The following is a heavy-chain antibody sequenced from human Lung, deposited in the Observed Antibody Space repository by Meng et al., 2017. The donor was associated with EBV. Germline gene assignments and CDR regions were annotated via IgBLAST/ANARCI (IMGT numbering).Heavy chain of an antibody. J-gene: IGHJ4*02. V-gene: IGHV2-5*02. CDR1: GFSLSTRGVG. Sequence: ITLKDFGPTLVDPTQPLTLTVNFPGFSLSTRGVGVGWFRPPPEKALEWLALIYWDDDKRYSPSLKSRLTITKDTSKNQVVLTMTNMDPVDAATYYCAHIIAARPFDYWGQGTLVTVSS. CDR3: AHIIAARPFDY. CDR2: IYWDDDK. D-gene: IGHD6-6*01.